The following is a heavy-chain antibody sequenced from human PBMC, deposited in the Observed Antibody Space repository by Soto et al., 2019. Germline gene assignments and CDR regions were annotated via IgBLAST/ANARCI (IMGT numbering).Heavy chain of an antibody. Sequence: PGETLCLTCAASGFTFSSYWMSWVRQAPGKGLEWVANIKQDGSETYYVDSVKGRFTISRDNAKNSLYLQMNSLRAEDTAVYYCARAERLLQSAFDYWGQGTLVTVSS. J-gene: IGHJ4*02. D-gene: IGHD2-21*01. V-gene: IGHV3-7*03. CDR3: ARAERLLQSAFDY. CDR1: GFTFSSYW. CDR2: IKQDGSET.